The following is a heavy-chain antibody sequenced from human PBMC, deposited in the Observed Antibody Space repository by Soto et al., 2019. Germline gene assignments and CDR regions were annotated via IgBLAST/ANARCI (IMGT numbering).Heavy chain of an antibody. J-gene: IGHJ2*01. Sequence: QAQLVQSGAEVKKPGASVRVSCTTSGYTFTAYHIHWLRQAPGQRLEWLGWINPDNGNTKYSQNFWGRVTITRDTSASTAHMELSSLRPEDTAIYYCTREECCTGGTCYRYFGLWGRGTLVTVSS. D-gene: IGHD2-15*01. CDR3: TREECCTGGTCYRYFGL. V-gene: IGHV1-3*01. CDR2: INPDNGNT. CDR1: GYTFTAYH.